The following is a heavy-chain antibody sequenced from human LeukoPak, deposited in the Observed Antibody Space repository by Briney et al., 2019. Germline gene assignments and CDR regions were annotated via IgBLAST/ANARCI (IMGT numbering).Heavy chain of an antibody. Sequence: SETLSLTCTVSGGSISIYYWNWIRQPPGKGLEWIGYIYNSGSTNYNPSLKSRVTISGDTAKNQFSLKLTSVTAADTAVYYCTRDRELGFWGQGTLVTVSS. D-gene: IGHD1-26*01. CDR3: TRDRELGF. V-gene: IGHV4-59*01. CDR2: IYNSGST. CDR1: GGSISIYY. J-gene: IGHJ4*02.